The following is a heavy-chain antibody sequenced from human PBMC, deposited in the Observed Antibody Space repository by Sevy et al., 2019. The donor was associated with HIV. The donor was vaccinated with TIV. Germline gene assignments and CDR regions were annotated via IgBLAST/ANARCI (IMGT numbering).Heavy chain of an antibody. D-gene: IGHD4-17*01. CDR3: AIHDYGDYNAFDI. CDR2: IYHSGST. CDR1: GGSISSGGYS. V-gene: IGHV4-30-2*01. Sequence: SETLSLTCAVSGGSISSGGYSWSWIRQPPGKGLEWIGYIYHSGSTYYNPSLKSRVTISVDRSKNQFSLKLSSVTAADTAVYYCAIHDYGDYNAFDIWGQGTMVTVS. J-gene: IGHJ3*02.